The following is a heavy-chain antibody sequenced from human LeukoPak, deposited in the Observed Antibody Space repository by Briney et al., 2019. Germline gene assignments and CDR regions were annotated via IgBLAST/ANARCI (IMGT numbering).Heavy chain of an antibody. D-gene: IGHD5-18*01. CDR1: GGSISSSSYY. Sequence: SETLPLTCTVSGGSISSSSYYWGWIRQPPGKGLEWIGSIYYSRSTYYNPSLKSRVTISVDTSKNQFSLKLSSVTAADTAVYYCARVDTAMVRNWGQGTLVTVSS. J-gene: IGHJ4*02. CDR2: IYYSRST. V-gene: IGHV4-39*07. CDR3: ARVDTAMVRN.